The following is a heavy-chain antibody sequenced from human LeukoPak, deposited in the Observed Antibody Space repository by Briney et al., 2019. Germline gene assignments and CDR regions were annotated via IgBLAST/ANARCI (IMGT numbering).Heavy chain of an antibody. D-gene: IGHD3-16*01. V-gene: IGHV4-4*02. CDR1: GGSISSSNW. J-gene: IGHJ5*02. CDR2: IYHSGST. CDR3: ARDGGTRLGFDP. Sequence: SGTLSLTCAVSGGSISSSNWWSWVRQPPGKGLEWIGEIYHSGSTNYNPSLKSRVTISIDKSNHQFSLKLSSVTAADTGVYYCARDGGTRLGFDPWGQGTLVTVSS.